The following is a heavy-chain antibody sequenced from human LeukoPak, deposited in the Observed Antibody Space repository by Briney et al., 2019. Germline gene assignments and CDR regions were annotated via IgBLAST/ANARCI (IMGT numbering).Heavy chain of an antibody. J-gene: IGHJ5*02. V-gene: IGHV1-18*04. CDR2: ISAYNGNT. CDR3: ARDPSNTSGWKTWFDT. CDR1: GYTFTGYY. D-gene: IGHD6-19*01. Sequence: ASVKVSCKASGYTFTGYYMHWVRQAPGQGLEWMGWISAYNGNTNYAQKLQGRVTMTTDTSTSTAYMELRSLRSDDTAFYYCARDPSNTSGWKTWFDTWGQGTLVTVSS.